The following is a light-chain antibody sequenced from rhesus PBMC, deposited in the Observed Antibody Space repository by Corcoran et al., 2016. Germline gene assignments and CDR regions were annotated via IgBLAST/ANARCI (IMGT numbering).Light chain of an antibody. CDR3: RQYNITPYS. CDR1: QSISNW. Sequence: DIQMTQSPSSLSASVGDTVIITCRASQSISNWLAWFQQKPGKAPKLLIYKASSLQSGGPSRLLGRGSWTDFAFTISGLQPEDFATYFCRQYNITPYSFGQGTKVEIK. J-gene: IGKJ2*01. V-gene: IGKV1-22*01. CDR2: KAS.